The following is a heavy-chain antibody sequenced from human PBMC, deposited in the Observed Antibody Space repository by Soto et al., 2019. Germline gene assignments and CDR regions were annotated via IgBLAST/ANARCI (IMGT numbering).Heavy chain of an antibody. Sequence: VQLVESGGGLVQPGGSLRLSCATSGFDFNIYWMHWARQVPGKGLVWLSRINQDGTSAGYADSVRGRFTISRDNAKNRVYLQMNSVRVEETDVYSCVEEGGAGRGYWGQGSLVSVSS. D-gene: IGHD1-1*01. CDR3: VEEGGAGRGY. CDR1: GFDFNIYW. V-gene: IGHV3-74*01. J-gene: IGHJ4*02. CDR2: INQDGTSA.